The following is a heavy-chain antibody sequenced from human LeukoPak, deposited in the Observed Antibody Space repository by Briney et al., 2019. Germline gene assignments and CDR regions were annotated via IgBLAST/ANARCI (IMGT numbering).Heavy chain of an antibody. CDR3: AKDPTGLYYYYYMDV. Sequence: GGSLRLSCAASGFTFSSYGMHWVRQAPGKGLEWVAVIWYDGSNKYYADSVKGRFTISRDNSKNTLYLQMNSLRAEDTAVYYCAKDPTGLYYYYYMDVWGKGTTVTVSS. J-gene: IGHJ6*03. V-gene: IGHV3-33*06. D-gene: IGHD2-8*02. CDR1: GFTFSSYG. CDR2: IWYDGSNK.